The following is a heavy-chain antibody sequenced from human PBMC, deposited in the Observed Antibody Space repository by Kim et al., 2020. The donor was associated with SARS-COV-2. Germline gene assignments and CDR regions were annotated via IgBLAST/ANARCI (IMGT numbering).Heavy chain of an antibody. CDR3: TILGATTQGPDY. CDR2: IRSKAYGGTP. V-gene: IGHV3-49*03. D-gene: IGHD1-26*01. J-gene: IGHJ4*02. CDR1: GFTFGDYA. Sequence: GGSLRLSCTASGFTFGDYAMSWFRQAPGKGLEWVGFIRSKAYGGTPEYAASVKGRFTISRDDSKSIAYLQMNSLKTEDTAVYYCTILGATTQGPDYWGQGTLVTVSS.